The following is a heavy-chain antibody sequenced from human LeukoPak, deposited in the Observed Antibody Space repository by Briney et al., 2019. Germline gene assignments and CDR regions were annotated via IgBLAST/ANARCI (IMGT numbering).Heavy chain of an antibody. J-gene: IGHJ5*02. CDR2: IYYSGST. CDR1: GGSISSYY. CDR3: ERVQVSQWLVQFWFDP. V-gene: IGHV4-59*01. D-gene: IGHD6-19*01. Sequence: SETLSLTCTVSGGSISSYYWSWIRQPPGKGLEWIGYIYYSGSTNYNPSLKSRVTISVDTSKNQFSLKLSSVTAADTAVYYCERVQVSQWLVQFWFDPWGQGTLVTVSS.